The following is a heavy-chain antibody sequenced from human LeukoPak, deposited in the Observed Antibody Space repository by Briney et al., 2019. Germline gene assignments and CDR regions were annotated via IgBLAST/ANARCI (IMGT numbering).Heavy chain of an antibody. CDR2: FDPEDGET. Sequence: ASVKVSCKVSGYTLTELSMHWVRQAPGKGLEWMGGFDPEDGETIYAQKFQGRVTMTEDTSTDTAYMELSSLRSEDTAVYYCATARVLLWFGEFPCALDYWGQGTLVTVSS. V-gene: IGHV1-24*01. D-gene: IGHD3-10*01. J-gene: IGHJ4*02. CDR3: ATARVLLWFGEFPCALDY. CDR1: GYTLTELS.